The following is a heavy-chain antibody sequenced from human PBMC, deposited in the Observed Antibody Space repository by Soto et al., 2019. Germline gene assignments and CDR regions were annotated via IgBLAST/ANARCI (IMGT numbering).Heavy chain of an antibody. V-gene: IGHV4-59*01. CDR3: EKVVSGGHLEY. D-gene: IGHD6-25*01. Sequence: PSETLSLTCTVSGVSINNYYWTWIRQPPGKRLEWIGAIYYTGSTTYNPSLRSRVTFSVDTSKSQFSLSLTSVTAADTAVYFCEKVVSGGHLEYWGQGTLVTVSS. J-gene: IGHJ4*02. CDR1: GVSINNYY. CDR2: IYYTGST.